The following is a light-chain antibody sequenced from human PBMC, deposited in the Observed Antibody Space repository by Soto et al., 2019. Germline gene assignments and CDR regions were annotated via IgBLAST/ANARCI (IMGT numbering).Light chain of an antibody. J-gene: IGLJ2*01. V-gene: IGLV3-21*04. CDR1: NIGGKS. CDR2: SDS. Sequence: SYELTQPPSVSVAPGKTARITCGGNNIGGKSVHWYQQKPGQAPVLVMYSDSDRPSGIPDRISGSNSGNTATLTIIRVEAGDEADFYCQVWDASSDHPGVFGGGTQLTVL. CDR3: QVWDASSDHPGV.